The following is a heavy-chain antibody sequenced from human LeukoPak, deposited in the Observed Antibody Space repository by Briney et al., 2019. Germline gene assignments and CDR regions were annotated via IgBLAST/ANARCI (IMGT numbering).Heavy chain of an antibody. CDR3: ASLGDGYNAGFDY. D-gene: IGHD5-24*01. V-gene: IGHV1-69*13. J-gene: IGHJ4*02. Sequence: SVKVSCKASGGTFSSYAISWVRQAPGQGLEWMGGIIPIFGTANYAQKFQGRVTITADESTSTAYMELSSLRSEDTAVYYCASLGDGYNAGFDYWGQGTLVTVSS. CDR1: GGTFSSYA. CDR2: IIPIFGTA.